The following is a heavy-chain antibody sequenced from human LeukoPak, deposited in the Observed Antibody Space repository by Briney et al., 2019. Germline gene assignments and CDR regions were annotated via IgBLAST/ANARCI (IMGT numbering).Heavy chain of an antibody. CDR3: ARARQTIAVAGTSSNWFDP. J-gene: IGHJ5*02. V-gene: IGHV1-2*02. D-gene: IGHD6-19*01. Sequence: ASVKVSCKASGYTFTDYYMHWVRQAPGQGPEWMGWINSNSGATNYAQKFQGRVTMTRDTSISTAYMELSRLRSDDTAVYYCARARQTIAVAGTSSNWFDPWGQGTLVTVSS. CDR2: INSNSGAT. CDR1: GYTFTDYY.